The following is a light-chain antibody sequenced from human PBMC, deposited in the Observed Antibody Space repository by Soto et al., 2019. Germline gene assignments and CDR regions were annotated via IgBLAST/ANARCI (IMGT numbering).Light chain of an antibody. CDR2: AVS. Sequence: DIQMTQSPSSLSASVGDRVTITCRASQSISTYLNWYQHKPGKAPKVLIYAVSSLQSGVPSRFSGSGSGTDFTLTITSLQPEDSATYYCQHSYGTPRTFGQGTKLDI. CDR1: QSISTY. V-gene: IGKV1-39*01. CDR3: QHSYGTPRT. J-gene: IGKJ1*01.